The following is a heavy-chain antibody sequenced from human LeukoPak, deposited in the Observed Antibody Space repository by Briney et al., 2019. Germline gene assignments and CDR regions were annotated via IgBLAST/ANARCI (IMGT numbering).Heavy chain of an antibody. V-gene: IGHV5-51*01. J-gene: IGHJ6*02. D-gene: IGHD3-10*01. CDR2: IYPGDSGT. Sequence: GESLKISCKASGYSFADYWIGWVRQMPGKGLEWMGIIYPGDSGTRYSPSFQGQVTISADKSIRTAYLQWSSLKASDTAMYYCARSDQLRWFGDPRRPYYYGMDVWGQGTTVTVSS. CDR1: GYSFADYW. CDR3: ARSDQLRWFGDPRRPYYYGMDV.